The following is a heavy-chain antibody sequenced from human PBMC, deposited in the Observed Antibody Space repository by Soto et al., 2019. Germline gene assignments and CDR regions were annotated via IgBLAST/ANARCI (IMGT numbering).Heavy chain of an antibody. CDR1: GFTFSSYG. CDR3: ARANLAVAAHFDY. J-gene: IGHJ4*02. D-gene: IGHD6-6*01. Sequence: GGSPRLSCAASGFTFSSYGMHWVRQAPGKGLEWVAVIWYDGSNKYYADSVKGRFTISRDNSKNTLYLQMNSLRAEDTAVYYCARANLAVAAHFDYWGQGTLVTVSS. V-gene: IGHV3-33*01. CDR2: IWYDGSNK.